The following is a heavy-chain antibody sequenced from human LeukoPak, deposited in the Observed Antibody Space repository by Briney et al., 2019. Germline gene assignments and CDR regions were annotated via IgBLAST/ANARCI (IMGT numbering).Heavy chain of an antibody. CDR1: GYRFTSYW. J-gene: IGHJ4*02. CDR2: IYPGDSDT. CDR3: ARLRYDSRGYAGSFDY. V-gene: IGHV5-51*01. Sequence: GESLKISCKGSGYRFTSYWIGWVRQMPGKGLEWMGIIYPGDSDTRYSPSFQGQVTISADKSISTAYLQWSSLKASDTAIYYCARLRYDSRGYAGSFDYWGQGALVAVSS. D-gene: IGHD3-22*01.